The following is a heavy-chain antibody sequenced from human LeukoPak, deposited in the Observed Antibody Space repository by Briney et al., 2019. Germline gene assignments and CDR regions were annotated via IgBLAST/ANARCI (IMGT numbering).Heavy chain of an antibody. J-gene: IGHJ5*02. CDR1: GGTCSGYY. V-gene: IGHV4-34*01. Sequence: SENLSRTCAGYGGTCSGYYWSWLRQPQGKGLEWIGEINHSGSNNYNPSLKSRVTISVDTSKNQFSLKLSSVTAADTAVYYCAREGPYIVVVVAAAHNWFDPWGQGTLVTVSS. D-gene: IGHD2-15*01. CDR2: INHSGSN. CDR3: AREGPYIVVVVAAAHNWFDP.